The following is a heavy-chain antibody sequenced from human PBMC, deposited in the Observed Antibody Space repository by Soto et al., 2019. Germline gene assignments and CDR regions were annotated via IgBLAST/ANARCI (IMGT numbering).Heavy chain of an antibody. CDR1: GGYSCSYY. CDR2: IYYSGST. CDR3: ARDLGRGLGYCSGGSCPNRRWGMDV. V-gene: IGHV4-59*01. Sequence: SETLSLTCSVSGGYSCSYYWSWILQPPGKGLEWIGYIYYSGSTNYSPSLKSRVTISVDTSKNQFSLKLSSVTAADTAVYYCARDLGRGLGYCSGGSCPNRRWGMDVWGQGTTVTVSS. J-gene: IGHJ6*02. D-gene: IGHD2-15*01.